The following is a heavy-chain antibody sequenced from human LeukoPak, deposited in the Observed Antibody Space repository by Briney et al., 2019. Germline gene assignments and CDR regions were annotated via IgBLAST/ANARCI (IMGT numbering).Heavy chain of an antibody. Sequence: ASVKVSCKASGYTFTGYYMHWVRQAPGQGLEWMGWINPNGGGTNYAQQFQGRVTMTSDTSISTAYMELSSLRSDDTAVYYCARDSYSGSYYYWGQGTLVTLS. J-gene: IGHJ4*02. CDR1: GYTFTGYY. V-gene: IGHV1-2*02. CDR2: INPNGGGT. CDR3: ARDSYSGSYYY. D-gene: IGHD1-26*01.